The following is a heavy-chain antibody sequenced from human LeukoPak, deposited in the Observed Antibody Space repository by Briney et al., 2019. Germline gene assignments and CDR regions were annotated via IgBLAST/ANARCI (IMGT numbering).Heavy chain of an antibody. J-gene: IGHJ4*02. D-gene: IGHD3-10*01. Sequence: GGSLRLSCAASGFTFSSYWMSWVRQAPGKGLEWVANIKQDGSEKYYVDSVKGRFTISRDNAKNSLYLQMNSLRAEDTAVYYCAKAYYYGSGDSPDYWGQGTLVTVSS. CDR3: AKAYYYGSGDSPDY. V-gene: IGHV3-7*03. CDR2: IKQDGSEK. CDR1: GFTFSSYW.